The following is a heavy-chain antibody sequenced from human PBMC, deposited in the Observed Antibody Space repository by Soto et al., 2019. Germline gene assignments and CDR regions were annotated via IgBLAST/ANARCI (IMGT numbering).Heavy chain of an antibody. J-gene: IGHJ5*02. CDR1: GFSLSTSGVG. V-gene: IGHV2-5*02. D-gene: IGHD2-2*01. Sequence: QITLKESGPTLVKPTQTLTLTCTFSGFSLSTSGVGVGWIRQPPGKALEWLALIYWDADKLYSPSLKSRLTITKDTSKNQVVLTMTNMDLVDTATYYCARRYCSSTSCYNWFDPWGQGTLVTVSS. CDR2: IYWDADK. CDR3: ARRYCSSTSCYNWFDP.